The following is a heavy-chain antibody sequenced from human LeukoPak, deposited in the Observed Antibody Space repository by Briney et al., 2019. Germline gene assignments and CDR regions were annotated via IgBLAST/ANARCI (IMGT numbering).Heavy chain of an antibody. CDR1: GGTFSSYA. V-gene: IGHV1-69*06. J-gene: IGHJ4*02. CDR3: ASQVVTPRYFDY. CDR2: IIPIFGTA. D-gene: IGHD4-23*01. Sequence: SVKVSCKASGGTFSSYAISWVRQAPGQGLEWMGGIIPIFGTANYAQKFQGRVTITADKSTSTAYMELSSLRSEDTAVYYCASQVVTPRYFDYWGQGTLVTVSS.